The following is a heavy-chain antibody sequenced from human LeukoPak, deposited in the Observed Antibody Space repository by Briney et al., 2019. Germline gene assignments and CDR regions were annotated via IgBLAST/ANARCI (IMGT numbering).Heavy chain of an antibody. Sequence: GGSLRLSCAASGFTFSSYSMNWVRQAPGKGLEWVSYISSSSSTIYYADSVKGRFTISRDNAKNSLSLQMNSLRAEDTAVYYCARDVGSYFVRGMDVWGQGTTVSVSS. D-gene: IGHD1-26*01. CDR2: ISSSSSTI. J-gene: IGHJ6*02. CDR1: GFTFSSYS. CDR3: ARDVGSYFVRGMDV. V-gene: IGHV3-48*04.